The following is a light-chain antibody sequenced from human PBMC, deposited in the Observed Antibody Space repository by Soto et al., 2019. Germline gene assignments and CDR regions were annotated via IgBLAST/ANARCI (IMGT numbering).Light chain of an antibody. Sequence: ILWTHSPGTLSFSPGEMATLSFRASQTISGNYLAWYQQKPGQAPRLLIYGASNRATGIPERFTGSGSGTDFTLTISRLETQDSAMYYCQQYVISVTFGQGTRLEIK. CDR3: QQYVISVT. CDR2: GAS. J-gene: IGKJ5*01. V-gene: IGKV3-20*01. CDR1: QTISGNY.